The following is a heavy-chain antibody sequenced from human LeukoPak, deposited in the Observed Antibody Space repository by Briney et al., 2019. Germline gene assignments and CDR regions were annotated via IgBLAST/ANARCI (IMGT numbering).Heavy chain of an antibody. CDR1: GFTFSSYG. V-gene: IGHV3-23*01. D-gene: IGHD4-17*01. CDR2: ISGSGGST. J-gene: IGHJ4*02. CDR3: AKDLAYGDYFDY. Sequence: GGTLRLSCAASGFTFSSYGMSWVRQAPGKGLEWVSAISGSGGSTYYADSVKGRFTISRDNSKNTLYLQMNSLRAEDTAVYYRAKDLAYGDYFDYWGQGTLVTVSS.